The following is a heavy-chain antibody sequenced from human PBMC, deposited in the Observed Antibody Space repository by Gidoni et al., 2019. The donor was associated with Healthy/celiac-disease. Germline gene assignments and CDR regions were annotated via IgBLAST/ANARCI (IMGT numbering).Heavy chain of an antibody. D-gene: IGHD3-22*01. J-gene: IGHJ4*02. CDR1: GFPFSTSA. Sequence: EVQLLGSGGGLVQPGGSLRLSCAASGFPFSTSAMSWVRQAPGKGLEWVLAISGSGDNTYYADSLEGRFTISRDNSKNTLYLQMNSLRAEDRAVDYCAKGPPFSYDSSGTWEPFDYWGQGTLVTVSS. CDR2: ISGSGDNT. CDR3: AKGPPFSYDSSGTWEPFDY. V-gene: IGHV3-23*01.